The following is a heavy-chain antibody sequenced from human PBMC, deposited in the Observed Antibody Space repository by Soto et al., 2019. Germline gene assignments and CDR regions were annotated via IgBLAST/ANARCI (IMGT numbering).Heavy chain of an antibody. V-gene: IGHV3-30-3*01. D-gene: IGHD2-21*02. CDR3: ARSGLVAVTPPDAFDI. CDR1: GFIFTTYA. Sequence: QVQLVESGGGVVQPGRSLRLSCAASGFIFTTYAMSWVRQAPGKGLEWVALISYDGSKKDHADSVKGRFTISRDNSKNTLFLQMNSLRPDDTAVYYCARSGLVAVTPPDAFDIWGQGTMVTVSS. CDR2: ISYDGSKK. J-gene: IGHJ3*02.